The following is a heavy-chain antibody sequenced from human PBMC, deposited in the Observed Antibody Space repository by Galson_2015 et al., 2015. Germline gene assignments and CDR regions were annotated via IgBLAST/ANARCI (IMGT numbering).Heavy chain of an antibody. D-gene: IGHD2-2*01. CDR2: IIPIFGTA. V-gene: IGHV1-69*13. J-gene: IGHJ6*02. CDR3: ASPAPLPRDIVVVPAAMNYYGMDV. Sequence: SVKVSCKASGGTFSSYAISWVRQAPGQGLEWMGGIIPIFGTANYAQKFQGRVTITADESTSTAYMELSSLRSEDTAVYYCASPAPLPRDIVVVPAAMNYYGMDVWGQGTTVTVSS. CDR1: GGTFSSYA.